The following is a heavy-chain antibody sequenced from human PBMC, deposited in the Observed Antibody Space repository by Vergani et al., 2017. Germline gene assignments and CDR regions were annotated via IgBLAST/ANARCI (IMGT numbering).Heavy chain of an antibody. CDR3: AKDLGTYYYGSGSYYPH. V-gene: IGHV3-23*01. CDR1: GFTFSSYA. D-gene: IGHD3-10*01. Sequence: EVQLLESGGGLVQPGGSLRLSCAASGFTFSSYAMSWVRQAPGKGLEWVSAISGSGGSTYYADSVKGRFTISRDNSKNTLYLQMNSLRAEDTAVYYCAKDLGTYYYGSGSYYPHWGQGTLVTVSS. J-gene: IGHJ4*02. CDR2: ISGSGGST.